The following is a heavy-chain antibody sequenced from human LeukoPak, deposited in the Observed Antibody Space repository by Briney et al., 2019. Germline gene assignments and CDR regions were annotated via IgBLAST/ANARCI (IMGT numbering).Heavy chain of an antibody. D-gene: IGHD3-3*01. CDR1: GYTFTGYY. J-gene: IGHJ3*02. Sequence: GASVKVSCKASGYTFTGYYMHWVRQAPGQGLEWMGWINPNSGGTNYAQKFQGRVTMTRDTSISTAYMELSRLRSDDTAVYYCARVFGVVIDAFDIWGQGTMVTVSS. CDR2: INPNSGGT. V-gene: IGHV1-2*02. CDR3: ARVFGVVIDAFDI.